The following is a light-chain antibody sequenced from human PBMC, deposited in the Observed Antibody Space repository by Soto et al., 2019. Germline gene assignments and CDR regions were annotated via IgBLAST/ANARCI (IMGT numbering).Light chain of an antibody. J-gene: IGLJ2*01. CDR2: SNI. CDR3: AAWDESLYGVV. Sequence: QSVLTQPPSASGTPGQRVIMSCSGSSSNIRRNTVNWYQQLPRTAPKLLIYSNIQRPSGVPDRFSGSKSGTSASLAISGRPSEDEADYYCAAWDESLYGVVFGGGTKRTVL. CDR1: SSNIRRNT. V-gene: IGLV1-44*01.